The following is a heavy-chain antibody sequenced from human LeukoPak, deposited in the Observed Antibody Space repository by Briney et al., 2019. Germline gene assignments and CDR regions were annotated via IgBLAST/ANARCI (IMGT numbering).Heavy chain of an antibody. CDR3: AKGDGGSETYFYMDV. V-gene: IGHV3-30*18. CDR2: ISYDGSNK. CDR1: GFTFSSYG. J-gene: IGHJ6*03. Sequence: GGSLRLSCAASGFTFSSYGVHWVRQAPGKGLEWVAVISYDGSNKYYADSVKGRFTISRDNSKNTIYLQMNSLRPEDTAVYYCAKGDGGSETYFYMDVWGKGTAVTVSS. D-gene: IGHD5-12*01.